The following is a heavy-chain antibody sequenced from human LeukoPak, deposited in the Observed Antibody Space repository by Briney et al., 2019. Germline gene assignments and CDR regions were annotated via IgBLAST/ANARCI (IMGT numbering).Heavy chain of an antibody. V-gene: IGHV4-34*01. Sequence: SETLSLTCTVSGGSISSYYWSWIRQPPGKGLEWIGEINHSGSTNYNPSLKSRVTISVDTSKNQLSLKLSSVTAADTAVYYCARSDIVVVVADTLRYDSSGYFDYWGQGTLVTVSS. D-gene: IGHD2-15*01. CDR1: GGSISSYY. CDR2: INHSGST. J-gene: IGHJ4*02. CDR3: ARSDIVVVVADTLRYDSSGYFDY.